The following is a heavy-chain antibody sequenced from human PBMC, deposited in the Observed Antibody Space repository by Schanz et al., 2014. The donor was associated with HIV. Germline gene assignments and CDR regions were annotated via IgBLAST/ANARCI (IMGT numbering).Heavy chain of an antibody. CDR2: ISYDGSNK. CDR1: GFTFSSYA. D-gene: IGHD6-13*01. CDR3: AKDAYSSNYINWVDP. V-gene: IGHV3-30*18. J-gene: IGHJ5*02. Sequence: QVQLVESGGGLVQPGGSMRLFCEASGFTFSSYAMNWVRQAPGKGLEWVAVISYDGSNKYYADSVKGRFTISRDNSRNTLYLQMISLRVEDTAVYYCAKDAYSSNYINWVDPWGQGTLVTVSS.